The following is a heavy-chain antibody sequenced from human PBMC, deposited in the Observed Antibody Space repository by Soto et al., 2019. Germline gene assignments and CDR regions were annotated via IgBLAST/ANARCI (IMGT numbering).Heavy chain of an antibody. CDR3: ARGGPGTTGMIDY. CDR1: GGSISSGDYY. V-gene: IGHV4-30-4*01. J-gene: IGHJ4*02. CDR2: IYYSGST. Sequence: QVQLQESGPGLVKPSQTLSLTSTVSGGSISSGDYYWSWIRQPPGKGLEWIGYIYYSGSTYYNPSLKGRVTISVDTSKNQFSLKLSSVTAADTAVYYCARGGPGTTGMIDYWGQGTLVTVSS. D-gene: IGHD1-7*01.